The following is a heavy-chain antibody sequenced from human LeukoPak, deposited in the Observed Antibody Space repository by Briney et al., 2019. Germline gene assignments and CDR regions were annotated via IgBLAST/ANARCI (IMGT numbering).Heavy chain of an antibody. J-gene: IGHJ4*02. CDR3: ARAHGDCSSTSCYMDFDF. CDR2: IFDDGSSE. D-gene: IGHD2-2*02. CDR1: GFTFRSYG. Sequence: GRSLRLSCAASGFTFRSYGMHGVRQAPGKGLDGVAVIFDDGSSEYYADSVKGRFTISRDDSKNTLYVQMNSLRAEDTAVYYCARAHGDCSSTSCYMDFDFWGQGTLVTVSP. V-gene: IGHV3-33*01.